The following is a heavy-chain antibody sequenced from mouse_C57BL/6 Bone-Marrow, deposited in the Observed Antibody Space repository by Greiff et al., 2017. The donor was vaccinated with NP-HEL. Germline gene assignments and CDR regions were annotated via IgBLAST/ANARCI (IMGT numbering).Heavy chain of an antibody. J-gene: IGHJ4*01. D-gene: IGHD2-4*01. CDR2: IWSGGST. CDR3: ARREITTRYYAMDY. Sequence: VQLQQSGPGLVQPSQSLSITCTASGFSLTSYGVHWVRQSPGKGLEWLGVIWSGGSTDYNAAFISRLSISKDNSKSQVFFKMNRLQADDTAIYYCARREITTRYYAMDYWGQGTSVTVSS. CDR1: GFSLTSYG. V-gene: IGHV2-2*01.